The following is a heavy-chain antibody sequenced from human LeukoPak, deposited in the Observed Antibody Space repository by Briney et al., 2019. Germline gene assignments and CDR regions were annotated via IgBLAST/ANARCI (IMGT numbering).Heavy chain of an antibody. Sequence: SETPSLTCTVSGGSISSSGHYWGWIRQPPGKGLEWIGSSYYSGSTYYNPSLKSRVTISVDTSKNHFSLKLSSVTAADTAVYYCGRQFYYDSSGYYLGYWGQGTLVTVSS. CDR1: GGSISSSGHY. J-gene: IGHJ4*02. D-gene: IGHD3-22*01. CDR3: GRQFYYDSSGYYLGY. CDR2: SYYSGST. V-gene: IGHV4-39*01.